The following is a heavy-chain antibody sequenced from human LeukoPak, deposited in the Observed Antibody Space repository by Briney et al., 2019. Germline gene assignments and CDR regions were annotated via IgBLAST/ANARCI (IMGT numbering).Heavy chain of an antibody. J-gene: IGHJ6*03. V-gene: IGHV1-69*13. D-gene: IGHD2-2*01. CDR3: ARECSTSCYMDV. Sequence: SVKVSCKASGGTFSSYAISWVRQAPGQGLEWMGGIIPIFGTANYAQKFQGRVTITADESTSTAYMDLSSLRSEDTAVYYCARECSTSCYMDVWGKGTTVTVSS. CDR2: IIPIFGTA. CDR1: GGTFSSYA.